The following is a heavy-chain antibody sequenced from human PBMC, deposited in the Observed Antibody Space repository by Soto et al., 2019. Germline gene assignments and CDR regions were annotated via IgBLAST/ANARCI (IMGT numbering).Heavy chain of an antibody. CDR3: ARESTAAGSYYFDY. CDR2: IYTSGST. CDR1: GGSISNYY. V-gene: IGHV4-4*07. J-gene: IGHJ4*02. Sequence: PSETLSLTCTVSGGSISNYYWSWIRQPAGKGLEWIGRIYTSGSTNYNPSLKSRGTMSVDTSKTQFSLKLSSVTAADTAVYYCARESTAAGSYYFDYWGQGTLVTVSS. D-gene: IGHD6-13*01.